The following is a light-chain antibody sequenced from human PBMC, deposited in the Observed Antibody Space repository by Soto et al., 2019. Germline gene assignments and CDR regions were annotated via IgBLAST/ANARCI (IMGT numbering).Light chain of an antibody. CDR1: QSVGRN. J-gene: IGKJ4*01. Sequence: EIVMTQSPATLSVSPGERATLSCRASQSVGRNLAWYQQKPGQAPRLLIYGASTRATGIPARFSGSGSGTDFTLTISSLQSEDFAISSCQQYNHWPPLTFGGGTKVEIK. CDR3: QQYNHWPPLT. V-gene: IGKV3-15*01. CDR2: GAS.